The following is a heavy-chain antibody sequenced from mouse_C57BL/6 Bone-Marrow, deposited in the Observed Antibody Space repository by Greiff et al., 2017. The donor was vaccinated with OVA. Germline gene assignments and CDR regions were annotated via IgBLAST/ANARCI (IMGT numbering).Heavy chain of an antibody. CDR1: GYTFTDYY. J-gene: IGHJ4*01. V-gene: IGHV1-26*01. D-gene: IGHD2-4*01. CDR3: ARGKNDPIYYDYDEGYYYAMDY. CDR2: INPNNGGT. Sequence: EVQLQQSGPELVKPGASVKISCKASGYTFTDYYMNWVKQSHGKSLEWIGDINPNNGGTSYNQKFKGKATLTVDKSSSTAYMELRSLTSEDSAVYDCARGKNDPIYYDYDEGYYYAMDYWGQGTSVTVSS.